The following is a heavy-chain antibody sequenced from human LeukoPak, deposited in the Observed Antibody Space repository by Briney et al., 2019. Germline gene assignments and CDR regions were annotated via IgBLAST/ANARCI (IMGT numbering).Heavy chain of an antibody. D-gene: IGHD1-7*01. Sequence: TSETLSLTCTVSGGSISSSSYYWGWIRQPPGKGLEWIGSIYYSGSTNYNPSLKSRVTMSLDTSKNQFSLTLSSVTAADTAIYYCARRATSGNYQMLHFDSWGQGILVTVSS. CDR1: GGSISSSSYY. V-gene: IGHV4-39*07. CDR2: IYYSGST. CDR3: ARRATSGNYQMLHFDS. J-gene: IGHJ4*02.